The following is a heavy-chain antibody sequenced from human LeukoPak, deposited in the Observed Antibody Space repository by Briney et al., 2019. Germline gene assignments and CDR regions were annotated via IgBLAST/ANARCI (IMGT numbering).Heavy chain of an antibody. CDR1: GFTFNSYS. D-gene: IGHD3-22*01. J-gene: IGHJ3*02. Sequence: PGGSLRVSFAASGFTFNSYSIKWVRQAPGQGLGWVLSISSSSSFMYYAESVKGRFTISRDSAKNSLYLQMNSLRAEDTAVYYCARTGKPDSSGYDAFDIWGQGTMVTVSS. CDR2: ISSSSSFM. V-gene: IGHV3-21*01. CDR3: ARTGKPDSSGYDAFDI.